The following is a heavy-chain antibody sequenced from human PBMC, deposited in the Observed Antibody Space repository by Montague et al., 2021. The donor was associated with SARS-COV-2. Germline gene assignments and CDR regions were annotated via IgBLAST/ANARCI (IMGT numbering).Heavy chain of an antibody. CDR3: AREVSGSYYNGWFDP. CDR1: GVSITSYY. Sequence: SETLSLTCSISGVSITSYYWSWVRQPAGKGLEWIGHIYASGSTNYSPSLKSRVRLSIDNPKNQFSLKLSSVTAADTAVYYCAREVSGSYYNGWFDPWGQGTLVTVSS. D-gene: IGHD3-10*01. J-gene: IGHJ5*02. V-gene: IGHV4-4*07. CDR2: IYASGST.